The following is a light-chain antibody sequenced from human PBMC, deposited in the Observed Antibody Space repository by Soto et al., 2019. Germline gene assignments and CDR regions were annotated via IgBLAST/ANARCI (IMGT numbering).Light chain of an antibody. CDR2: GVG. Sequence: QSALTQPASVSGSPGQSITISCAGTSSDVGAYNYVSWYQQHPGKAPKLVIYGVGDRPSGVSNRFSGSKSGNTASLTISGLQAEDEADYYCSSYTSSTTQVFGGGTKVTVL. J-gene: IGLJ3*02. CDR1: SSDVGAYNY. V-gene: IGLV2-14*01. CDR3: SSYTSSTTQV.